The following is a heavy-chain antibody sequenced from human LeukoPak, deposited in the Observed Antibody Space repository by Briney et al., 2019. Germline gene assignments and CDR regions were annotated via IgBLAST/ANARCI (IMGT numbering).Heavy chain of an antibody. CDR1: GFTFSSYG. D-gene: IGHD3-22*01. Sequence: GGSLRLSCAASGFTFSSYGMHWVRQAPGKGLEWVAVISYDGSNKYYADSVKGRFTISRDNSKNTLYLQMNSLRAEDTAVYLCARDPSYDSGGYYYNPMSYFDHWGQGALVTVSS. CDR3: ARDPSYDSGGYYYNPMSYFDH. V-gene: IGHV3-30*19. CDR2: ISYDGSNK. J-gene: IGHJ4*02.